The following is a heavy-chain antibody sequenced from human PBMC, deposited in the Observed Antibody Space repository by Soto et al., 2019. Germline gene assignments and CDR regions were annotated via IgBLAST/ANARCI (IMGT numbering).Heavy chain of an antibody. D-gene: IGHD6-19*01. CDR2: MSSSGVT. J-gene: IGHJ3*02. V-gene: IGHV4-4*07. CDR1: GGSISNKY. Sequence: QVQLQESGPGLVKPSETLSLTCTVSGGSISNKYWSWIRQPAGKGLEWIGRMSSSGVTNYSPSFKSRVTMSVDMSKNQFSLKLGSVTATDAAVYYCARALDSSGWYGDDAFDIWGQGTMVTVSS. CDR3: ARALDSSGWYGDDAFDI.